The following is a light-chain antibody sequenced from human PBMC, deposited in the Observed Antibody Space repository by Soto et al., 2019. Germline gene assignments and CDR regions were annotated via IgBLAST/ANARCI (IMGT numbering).Light chain of an antibody. CDR1: SSDVGSYNL. J-gene: IGLJ1*01. V-gene: IGLV2-23*03. CDR2: EGS. Sequence: QSALTQPASVSGSPGQSITISCTGTSSDVGSYNLVSWYQQHPGKAPKLMIYEGSKRPSGVSNRFSGSKSGNTASLTISGLQAEDEADYYCCSYAGSSTFDPYVFGTGTKLTVL. CDR3: CSYAGSSTFDPYV.